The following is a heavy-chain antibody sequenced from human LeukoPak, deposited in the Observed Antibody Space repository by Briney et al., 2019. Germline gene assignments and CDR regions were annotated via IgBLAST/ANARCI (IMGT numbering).Heavy chain of an antibody. V-gene: IGHV4-39*07. CDR2: IYYSGST. Sequence: PSETLSLTCTVSGGSISSSSYYWGWIRQPPGKGLEWIGSIYYSGSTYYNPSLKSRVTISVDTSKNQFSLKLSSVTAADTAVYYCAILDIVVVVAAQDGDYWGQGTLVTVSS. D-gene: IGHD2-15*01. CDR1: GGSISSSSYY. CDR3: AILDIVVVVAAQDGDY. J-gene: IGHJ4*02.